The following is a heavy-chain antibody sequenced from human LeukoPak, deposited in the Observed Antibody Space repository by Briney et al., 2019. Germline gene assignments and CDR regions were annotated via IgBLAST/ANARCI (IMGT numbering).Heavy chain of an antibody. CDR3: ARDPTYYDFRYGMDV. J-gene: IGHJ6*02. CDR1: GFTFSSYA. Sequence: GGSLRLSCAASGFTFSSYAMSWVRQAPGKGLEWVSAISGSGGSTYYADSVKGRFTISRDNSKNTLYLQMNSLRAEDTAVYHCARDPTYYDFRYGMDVWGQGTTVTVSS. D-gene: IGHD3-3*01. V-gene: IGHV3-23*01. CDR2: ISGSGGST.